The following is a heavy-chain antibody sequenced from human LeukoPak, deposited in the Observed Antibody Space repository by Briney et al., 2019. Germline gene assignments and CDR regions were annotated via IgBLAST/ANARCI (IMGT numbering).Heavy chain of an antibody. Sequence: GGSLRLSCAASGFTFDDYTMHSVRQAPGKDLEWVSRISWDGGSTYYADSVKGRFTISRDNSKNSLYLQMNSLRTEDTALYYCAKDKEGIIAAAGALDYWGQGTLVTVSS. CDR2: ISWDGGST. J-gene: IGHJ4*02. CDR1: GFTFDDYT. D-gene: IGHD6-13*01. CDR3: AKDKEGIIAAAGALDY. V-gene: IGHV3-43*01.